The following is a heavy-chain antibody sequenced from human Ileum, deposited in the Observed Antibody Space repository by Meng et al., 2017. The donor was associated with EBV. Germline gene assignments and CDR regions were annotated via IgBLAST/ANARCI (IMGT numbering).Heavy chain of an antibody. CDR2: MSDSGIT. V-gene: IGHV4-4*02. CDR1: GGSIRFINW. CDR3: AKNGEKYFEY. J-gene: IGHJ4*02. Sequence: QVQLQASGPGLVNPSGTLSLTCAVSGGSIRFINWWSWVRQSPEKGLEWIGEMSDSGITHYNPSLKSRVTISADKSNNQFSLKLTSVTSADTAVYFCAKNGEKYFEYWGQGTLVTVSS.